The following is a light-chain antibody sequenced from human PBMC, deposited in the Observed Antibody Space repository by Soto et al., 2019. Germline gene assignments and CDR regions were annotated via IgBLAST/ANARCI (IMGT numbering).Light chain of an antibody. CDR1: QSLSSN. V-gene: IGKV3-15*01. CDR3: QHYNNWPPAWT. J-gene: IGKJ1*01. CDR2: GAS. Sequence: DIVMTPSPAPLSVSPGERATLSCRATQSLSSNLAWYQQKPGQAPRLLIYGASTRATGIPARFSGSGSGTEFTLTISSLQSEDFAVYYCQHYNNWPPAWTFGQGTKVDI.